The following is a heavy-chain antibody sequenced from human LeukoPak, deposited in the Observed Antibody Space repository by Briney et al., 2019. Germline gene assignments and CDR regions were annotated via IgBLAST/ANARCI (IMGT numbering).Heavy chain of an antibody. D-gene: IGHD3-22*01. V-gene: IGHV1-18*01. J-gene: IGHJ4*02. Sequence: ASVKVSCKASGYTFTSYGISWVRQAPGQGLEWMGWISAYNGNTNYAQKLQGRVTMTTDTSTSIAYMELRSLRSDDTAVYYCARVEKDYDSSGYYPGDYWGQGTLVTVSS. CDR1: GYTFTSYG. CDR3: ARVEKDYDSSGYYPGDY. CDR2: ISAYNGNT.